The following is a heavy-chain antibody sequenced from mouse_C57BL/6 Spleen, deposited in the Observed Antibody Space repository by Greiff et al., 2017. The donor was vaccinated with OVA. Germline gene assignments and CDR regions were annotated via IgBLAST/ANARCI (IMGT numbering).Heavy chain of an antibody. CDR1: GYTFTSYW. Sequence: QVQLQQPGAELVRPGTSVKLSCKASGYTFTSYWMHWVKQRPGQGLEWIGVIDPSDSYTNYNQKFKGKATLTVDTSSSTAYMQLSSLTSEDSAVDYCARRMVTGDYFDYWGQGTTLTVSS. CDR2: IDPSDSYT. V-gene: IGHV1-59*01. J-gene: IGHJ2*01. CDR3: ARRMVTGDYFDY. D-gene: IGHD2-2*01.